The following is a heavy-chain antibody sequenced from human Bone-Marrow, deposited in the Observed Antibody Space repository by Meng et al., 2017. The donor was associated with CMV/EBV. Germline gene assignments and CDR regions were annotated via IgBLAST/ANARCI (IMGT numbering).Heavy chain of an antibody. V-gene: IGHV3-20*04. CDR3: ARDQRLAYCSNGACYGYYGMDF. J-gene: IGHJ6*02. Sequence: GESLKISCAASGFIFDDYGMSWVRQAPGKGLEWVSGINWNGGSTGYGDSVKGRFTISRDNAKNSLYLQMNSLRAEDTALYYCARDQRLAYCSNGACYGYYGMDFWGPGNTVNVSS. D-gene: IGHD2-8*01. CDR1: GFIFDDYG. CDR2: INWNGGST.